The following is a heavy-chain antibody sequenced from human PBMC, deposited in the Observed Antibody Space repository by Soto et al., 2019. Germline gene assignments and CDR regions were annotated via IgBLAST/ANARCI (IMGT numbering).Heavy chain of an antibody. CDR2: IKQDGSGK. J-gene: IGHJ6*02. CDR1: GFTFSSYW. D-gene: IGHD3-9*01. V-gene: IGHV3-7*05. Sequence: GGSLRLSCAASGFTFSSYWMSWVRQAPGKGLEWVANIKQDGSGKYYVDSVKGRFTISRDNAKNSLYLQMNSLRAEDTAVYYCARGDILTGYFYYYYGMDVWGQGTTVTVSS. CDR3: ARGDILTGYFYYYYGMDV.